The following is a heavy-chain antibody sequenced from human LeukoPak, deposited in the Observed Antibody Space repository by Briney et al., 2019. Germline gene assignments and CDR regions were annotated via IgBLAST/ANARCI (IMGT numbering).Heavy chain of an antibody. D-gene: IGHD1-26*01. CDR2: ISSSSSTI. Sequence: PGGSLRLSCAASGFTFSSYSMNWVRQAPGKGLEWVSYISSSSSTIYYADSVKGRFTISRDNAKNSLYLQMNSLRAEDTAVYYCARDFYRYFQHWGQGTLVTVSS. CDR3: ARDFYRYFQH. V-gene: IGHV3-48*04. J-gene: IGHJ1*01. CDR1: GFTFSSYS.